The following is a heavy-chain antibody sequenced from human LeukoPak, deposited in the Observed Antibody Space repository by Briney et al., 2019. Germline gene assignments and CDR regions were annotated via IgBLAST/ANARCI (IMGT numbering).Heavy chain of an antibody. V-gene: IGHV4-59*01. Sequence: SETLSLTCTVSGGSISSYYWSWIRQPPGKGLEWIGYIYDSGSTNYNPSLKSRVTISVDTSKNQFSLKLSSVTAADTAVYYCARVSVPAATSHYYYYYMDVWGKGTTVTVSS. D-gene: IGHD2-2*01. CDR1: GGSISSYY. J-gene: IGHJ6*03. CDR2: IYDSGST. CDR3: ARVSVPAATSHYYYYYMDV.